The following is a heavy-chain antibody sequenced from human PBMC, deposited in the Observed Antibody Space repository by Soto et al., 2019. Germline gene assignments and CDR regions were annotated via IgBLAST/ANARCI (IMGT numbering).Heavy chain of an antibody. D-gene: IGHD2-15*01. V-gene: IGHV4-59*01. CDR2: IYYSGST. Sequence: QVQLQESGPGLVKPSETLSLTCTVSGGSISSYYWSWIRQPPGKGLEWIGYIYYSGSTNYNPSLKSRVTISVDTSKNQFSLKLSSVTAADTAVYCCARDSSRYCSGGSCYHDFDYWGQGTLVTVSS. CDR1: GGSISSYY. J-gene: IGHJ4*02. CDR3: ARDSSRYCSGGSCYHDFDY.